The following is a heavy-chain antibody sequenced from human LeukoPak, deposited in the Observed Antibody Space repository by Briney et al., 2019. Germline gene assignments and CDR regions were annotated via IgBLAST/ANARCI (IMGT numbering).Heavy chain of an antibody. D-gene: IGHD5-18*01. CDR2: ISGSGGST. V-gene: IGHV3-23*01. CDR3: AKEDSYGYREYYFDY. J-gene: IGHJ4*02. CDR1: GFTFSSYA. Sequence: GGSLRLSCAVSGFTFSSYAMSWVRQAPGKGMKWVSAISGSGGSTYYADSVKGRFTISRDNSKNTLYLQMNSLRAEDTAVYYCAKEDSYGYREYYFDYWGQGTLVTVSS.